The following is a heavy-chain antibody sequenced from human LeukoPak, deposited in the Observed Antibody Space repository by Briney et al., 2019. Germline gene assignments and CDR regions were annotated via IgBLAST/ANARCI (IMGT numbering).Heavy chain of an antibody. V-gene: IGHV3-43*02. Sequence: GGSLRLSCAASGFTFDEYAMHWVRQAPGKGLEWVSLISGDGGSTYYADSVKGRFTISRDNSKNSLYLQMNSLRTEDTALYYCAKDKDSSSPNSGMDVWDHGTTVTVSS. D-gene: IGHD6-6*01. CDR2: ISGDGGST. CDR1: GFTFDEYA. J-gene: IGHJ6*02. CDR3: AKDKDSSSPNSGMDV.